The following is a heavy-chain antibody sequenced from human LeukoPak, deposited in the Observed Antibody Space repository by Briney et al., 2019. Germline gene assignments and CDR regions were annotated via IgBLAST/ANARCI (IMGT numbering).Heavy chain of an antibody. CDR1: GGTFSSYA. J-gene: IGHJ4*02. CDR3: ARDHNEYYGGFDY. Sequence: SVKVSCKASGGTFSSYAISWVRQAPGQGLEWMGGIIPIFGTANYAQKFQGRVTITADKSTSTAYMELSSLRSEDTAVYYCARDHNEYYGGFDYWGQGTLATVSS. D-gene: IGHD4-23*01. V-gene: IGHV1-69*06. CDR2: IIPIFGTA.